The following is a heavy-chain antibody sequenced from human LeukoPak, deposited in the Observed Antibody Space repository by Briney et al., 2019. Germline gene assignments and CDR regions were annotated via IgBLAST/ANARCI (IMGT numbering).Heavy chain of an antibody. CDR3: ARGYSSGWSRRDAFDI. D-gene: IGHD6-19*01. J-gene: IGHJ3*02. V-gene: IGHV4-39*07. Sequence: PSETLSLTCTVSGGSISSYYWGWIRQPPGKGLEWIGSIYYSGSTYYNPSLKSRVTISVDTSKNQFSLKLSSVTAADTAVYYCARGYSSGWSRRDAFDIWGQGTMVTVSS. CDR1: GGSISSYY. CDR2: IYYSGST.